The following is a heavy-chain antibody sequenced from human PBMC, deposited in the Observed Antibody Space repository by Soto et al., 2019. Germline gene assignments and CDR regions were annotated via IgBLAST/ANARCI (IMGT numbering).Heavy chain of an antibody. CDR1: GGSISSYY. D-gene: IGHD3-16*01. CDR2: IYYSGST. Sequence: ASETLSLTCTVSGGSISSYYWSWIRQPPGKGLEWIGYIYYSGSTNYNPSLKSRVTISVDTSKNQFSLKLSSVTAADTAVYYCASLVRPGVYFQHWGQGTLVTVSS. CDR3: ASLVRPGVYFQH. J-gene: IGHJ1*01. V-gene: IGHV4-59*08.